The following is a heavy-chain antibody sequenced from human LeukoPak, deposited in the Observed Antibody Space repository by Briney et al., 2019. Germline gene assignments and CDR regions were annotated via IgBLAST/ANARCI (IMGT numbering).Heavy chain of an antibody. J-gene: IGHJ3*02. CDR1: GGSIDSNS. CDR2: IYYSGST. Sequence: SETLSLTCTVSGGSIDSNSWTWIRQPPGKGLEWIGYIYYSGSTNYNPSLKSRVTISVDTSKNQFSLNLNSVTAADTAVYYCARDTELSTMIRGVTNDVFDIWGQGTMVTVSS. D-gene: IGHD3-10*01. V-gene: IGHV4-59*01. CDR3: ARDTELSTMIRGVTNDVFDI.